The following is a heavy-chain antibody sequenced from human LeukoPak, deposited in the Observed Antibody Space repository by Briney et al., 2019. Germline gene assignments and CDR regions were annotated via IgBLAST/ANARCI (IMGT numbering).Heavy chain of an antibody. D-gene: IGHD2-15*01. CDR2: ITGSGGST. CDR3: AKYRMATTPYFDY. CDR1: GFTFTTYS. Sequence: PGGSLRLSCAASGFTFTTYSMTWVRQAPGKGLQWVSAITGSGGSTYYADSVKGRFTISRDNSKNTLYLQMNSPRAEDTAVYYCAKYRMATTPYFDYWGQGTLVTVSS. V-gene: IGHV3-23*01. J-gene: IGHJ4*02.